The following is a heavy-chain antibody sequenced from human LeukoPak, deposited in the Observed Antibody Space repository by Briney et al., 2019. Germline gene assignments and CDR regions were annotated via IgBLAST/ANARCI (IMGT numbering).Heavy chain of an antibody. Sequence: SATLSLSCAASGGTFTSNNWRWGLHEPRERRLWLVGEIYHSGSTNYTQSLKVRVTISRDKSKTPFSLELSSVTAADTAVYYCARDKWEPRYAFDIWGQGRMVTVSS. J-gene: IGHJ3*02. CDR3: ARDKWEPRYAFDI. CDR1: GGTFTSNNW. D-gene: IGHD1-26*01. CDR2: IYHSGST. V-gene: IGHV4-4*02.